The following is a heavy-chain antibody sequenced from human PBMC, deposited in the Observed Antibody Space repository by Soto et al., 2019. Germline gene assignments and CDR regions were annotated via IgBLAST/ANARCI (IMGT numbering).Heavy chain of an antibody. CDR3: ARVAETNYYDSSGFGMPGRYYGMDV. J-gene: IGHJ6*02. Sequence: LTCTVSGGSISSGGYYWSWIRQHPGKGLEWIGYIYYSGGTYYNPSLKSRVTISVDTSKNQFSLKLSSVTAADTAVYYCARVAETNYYDSSGFGMPGRYYGMDVWGQGTTVTVSS. D-gene: IGHD3-22*01. CDR2: IYYSGGT. CDR1: GGSISSGGYY. V-gene: IGHV4-31*03.